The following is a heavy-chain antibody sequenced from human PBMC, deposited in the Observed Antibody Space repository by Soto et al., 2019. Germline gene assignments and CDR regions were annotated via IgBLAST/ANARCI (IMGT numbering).Heavy chain of an antibody. CDR1: EFTFSRYW. J-gene: IGHJ6*03. CDR3: ARDYYYYIYV. CDR2: IHHDGSEK. Sequence: EVQLVESGGGLVQPGGSLRLSCAASEFTFSRYWMTWVRQAPGKGLEWVANIHHDGSEKHYVDSVKGRFTISRDNAKNSLYLQMNSLRAEDEAVYYCARDYYYYIYVWGKGTTVTVSS. V-gene: IGHV3-7*01.